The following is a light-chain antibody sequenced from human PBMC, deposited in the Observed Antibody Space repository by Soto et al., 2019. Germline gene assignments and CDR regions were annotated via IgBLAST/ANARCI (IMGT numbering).Light chain of an antibody. CDR1: QDISNY. CDR2: DAS. CDR3: QKYNSAPLT. Sequence: DIQMTQSPSSLSASVGDRVTITCQASQDISNYLNWYQQKPGKAPKLLIYDASNLETGVPSRFSGSGSGTDFTFTISSLQPEDVAAYYCQKYNSAPLTFGGGTKMDIK. V-gene: IGKV1-33*01. J-gene: IGKJ4*01.